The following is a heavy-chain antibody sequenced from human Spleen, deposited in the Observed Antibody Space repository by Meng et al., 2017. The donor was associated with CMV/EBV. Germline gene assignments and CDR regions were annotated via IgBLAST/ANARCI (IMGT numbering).Heavy chain of an antibody. D-gene: IGHD6-13*01. Sequence: GESLKISCAASDFTVSNNYMIWVSQAPGKVLEWVSVLYSGGSTYYADSVKGRFTISRDNSKNTLYLQMNSLTAEDTAVYYCASSIAAIGMFAAYYFDYWGQGTLVTVSS. CDR1: DFTVSNNY. CDR3: ASSIAAIGMFAAYYFDY. V-gene: IGHV3-53*01. J-gene: IGHJ4*02. CDR2: LYSGGST.